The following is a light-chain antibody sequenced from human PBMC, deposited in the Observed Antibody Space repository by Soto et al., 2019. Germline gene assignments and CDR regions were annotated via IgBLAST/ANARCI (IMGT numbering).Light chain of an antibody. J-gene: IGKJ2*01. CDR2: AAS. CDR1: QSISRY. Sequence: DIQVTQSPSSLSASVGDRVTISCRTSQSISRYLHWYQHRPGKAPNLLIYAASSLQSGVSSRFSGSGSGTDFTLTISSLQPDDFATYYCQQYYTMYTFGRGTKLEIK. V-gene: IGKV1-39*01. CDR3: QQYYTMYT.